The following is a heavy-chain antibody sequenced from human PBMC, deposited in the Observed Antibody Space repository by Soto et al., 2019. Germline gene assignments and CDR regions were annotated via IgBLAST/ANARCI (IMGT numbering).Heavy chain of an antibody. V-gene: IGHV1-18*01. CDR2: INTYTGDT. Sequence: ASVKVSCKASGYTFTSYGITWVRQAPGQGHEWMGWINTYTGDTNYAQKLQGRVTITADESTSTAYMELSSLRSEDTALYYCARSYGSTTENYYYYGMDVWGQGTTVTVSS. J-gene: IGHJ6*02. D-gene: IGHD3-16*01. CDR1: GYTFTSYG. CDR3: ARSYGSTTENYYYYGMDV.